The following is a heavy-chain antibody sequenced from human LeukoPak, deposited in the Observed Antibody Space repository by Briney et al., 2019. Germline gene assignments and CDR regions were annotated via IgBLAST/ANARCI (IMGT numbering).Heavy chain of an antibody. CDR2: IRYDGSDK. V-gene: IGHV3-30*02. J-gene: IGHJ4*02. CDR3: TKDPHCSSTSCYGREPFDY. CDR1: GFTFSSYG. D-gene: IGHD2-2*01. Sequence: GGSLRLSCAASGFTFSSYGMHWVRQAPGKGLEWVAFIRYDGSDKYYADSVKGRFTISRDNSKNTLYLQMNSLRAEDTAVYYCTKDPHCSSTSCYGREPFDYWGQGTLVTVSS.